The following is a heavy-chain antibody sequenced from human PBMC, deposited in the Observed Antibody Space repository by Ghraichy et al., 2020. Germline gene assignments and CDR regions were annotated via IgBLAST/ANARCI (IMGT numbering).Heavy chain of an antibody. CDR1: GFTFSSYS. J-gene: IGHJ4*02. CDR3: AREDVVAATEVSFDY. V-gene: IGHV3-48*02. CDR2: ISSSSSTI. Sequence: GGSLRLSCAASGFTFSSYSMNWVRQAPGKGLEWVSYISSSSSTIYYADSVKGRFTISRDNAKNSLYLQMNSLRDEDTAVYYCAREDVVAATEVSFDYWGQGTLVTVSS. D-gene: IGHD2-15*01.